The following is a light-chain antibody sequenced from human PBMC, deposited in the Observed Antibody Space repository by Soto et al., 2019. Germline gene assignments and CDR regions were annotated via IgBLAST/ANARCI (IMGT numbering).Light chain of an antibody. J-gene: IGKJ5*01. CDR1: HSVRTK. V-gene: IGKV3D-15*01. CDR2: GAS. CDR3: QQYNTWPAEIT. Sequence: ETVMTQSPATLSVSPGERATLCCRASHSVRTKVAWYQQTPGQAPRLLIYGASSRATGIPARFSGSGSGTEFTLPISSLQSEDSAVYYCQQYNTWPAEITFGQGTRLEIK.